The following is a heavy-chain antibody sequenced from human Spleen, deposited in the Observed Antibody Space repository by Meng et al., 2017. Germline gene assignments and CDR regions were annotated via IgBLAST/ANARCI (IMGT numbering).Heavy chain of an antibody. CDR2: INPYGGST. J-gene: IGHJ5*02. CDR3: AREVRRGWFDP. Sequence: QGHVGKSGAEVKKPGASVKVSCKASGYTVINNYMHWVRQAPGQGREWMGIINPYGGSTNYAEKLQHRVSMTSDTSTNTVYMELSGLEFQDTAVYYCAREVRRGWFDPWGQGTLVTVSS. D-gene: IGHD3-10*01. V-gene: IGHV1-46*01. CDR1: GYTVINNY.